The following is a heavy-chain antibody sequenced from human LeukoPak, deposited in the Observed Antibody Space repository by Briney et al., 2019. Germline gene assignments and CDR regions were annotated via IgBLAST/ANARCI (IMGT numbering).Heavy chain of an antibody. V-gene: IGHV4-34*01. D-gene: IGHD5-24*01. CDR2: INHSGST. J-gene: IGHJ4*02. CDR3: ARARWLHGWLDY. Sequence: KPSETLSLTCAVYGVSFSGYYWSWLRQPPGKGLEWFGEINHSGSTNYNPSLKSRVTISVDTSKNQFSLKLSSVTAADTAVYYCARARWLHGWLDYWGQGTLVTVSS. CDR1: GVSFSGYY.